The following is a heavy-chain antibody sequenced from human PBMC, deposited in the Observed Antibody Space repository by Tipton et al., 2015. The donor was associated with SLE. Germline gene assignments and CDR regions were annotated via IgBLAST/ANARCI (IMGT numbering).Heavy chain of an antibody. V-gene: IGHV4-59*11. CDR3: AREAAADSYYYYGMDV. J-gene: IGHJ6*02. CDR1: GGSISSHY. Sequence: GLVKPSETLSLTCTVSGGSISSHYWSWIRQPPGKGLEWIGYIYYSGSTNYNPSLKSRVTISVDTSKNQFSLKLSSVTAADTAVYYCAREAAADSYYYYGMDVWDQGP. CDR2: IYYSGST. D-gene: IGHD6-13*01.